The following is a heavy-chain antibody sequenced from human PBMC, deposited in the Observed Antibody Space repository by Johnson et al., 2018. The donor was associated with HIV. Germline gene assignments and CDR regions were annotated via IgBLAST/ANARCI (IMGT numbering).Heavy chain of an antibody. Sequence: QVQLVESGGGVVQPGRSLRLSCAASGFTFSDYGMHWVRQAPGKGLEWLAVIWHDGRNKYYADSVKGRFTISRDNSKNTLYLQMNSLRTEDTAVYYSEKGRGYYDAFDIWGQGTMVTVSS. D-gene: IGHD3-22*01. CDR1: GFTFSDYG. V-gene: IGHV3-33*06. CDR2: IWHDGRNK. CDR3: EKGRGYYDAFDI. J-gene: IGHJ3*02.